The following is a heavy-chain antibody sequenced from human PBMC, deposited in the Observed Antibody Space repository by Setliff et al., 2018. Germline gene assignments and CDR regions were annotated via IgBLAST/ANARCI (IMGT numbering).Heavy chain of an antibody. Sequence: GGSLRLSCAASGFIFSSYWMNWVRQAPGKGLEWVATINQDGSGKYYVDSVKGRFTISRDNARNSVYLQMNSLRAEDAAVYYCATSDWYAAFDHWGQGTRVTVSS. CDR1: GFIFSSYW. CDR3: ATSDWYAAFDH. CDR2: INQDGSGK. V-gene: IGHV3-7*01. D-gene: IGHD6-19*01. J-gene: IGHJ4*02.